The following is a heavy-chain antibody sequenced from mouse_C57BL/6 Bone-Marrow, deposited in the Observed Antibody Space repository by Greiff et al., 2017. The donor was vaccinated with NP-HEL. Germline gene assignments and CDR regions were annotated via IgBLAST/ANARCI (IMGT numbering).Heavy chain of an antibody. D-gene: IGHD1-1*01. Sequence: EVKLMESGGGLVQPGGSLKLSCAAPGFTFSDYYMYWVRQTPEKRLVWVAYISNGGGSTYYPDTVKGRFTISSDNAKNTLYLQMSRLKSEDTAMYYCARQGGSSYYYAMDYWGQGTSVTVSS. J-gene: IGHJ4*01. CDR3: ARQGGSSYYYAMDY. V-gene: IGHV5-12*01. CDR1: GFTFSDYY. CDR2: ISNGGGST.